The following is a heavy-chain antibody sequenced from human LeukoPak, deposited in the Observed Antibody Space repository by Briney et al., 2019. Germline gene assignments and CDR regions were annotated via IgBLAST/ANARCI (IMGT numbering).Heavy chain of an antibody. CDR2: INPSGGST. CDR3: ASYHHRDFGDYYGMDV. D-gene: IGHD4-17*01. V-gene: IGHV1-46*04. Sequence: ASVKVSRKASGYTFTTYYIHWVRQAPGQGLEWMGIINPSGGSTRYAQKLQGRVTMTRDTSTSTVYMELSSLISEDTAVYYCASYHHRDFGDYYGMDVWGQGTTVTVSS. J-gene: IGHJ6*02. CDR1: GYTFTTYY.